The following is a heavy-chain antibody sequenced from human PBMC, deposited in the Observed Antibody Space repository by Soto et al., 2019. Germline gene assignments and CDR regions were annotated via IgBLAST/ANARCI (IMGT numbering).Heavy chain of an antibody. D-gene: IGHD6-19*01. CDR1: GFTFSVLA. Sequence: TVGSPRLSCAASGFTFSVLAMGWVRQAPGKGLEWVSVIDYTGGTTYYTDSVKGRFIISRDNSKKMLYLQMNGLRAEDTAVYYCVKDATRTDGWYYFDYWGQGALVTVSS. V-gene: IGHV3-23*01. CDR3: VKDATRTDGWYYFDY. J-gene: IGHJ4*02. CDR2: IDYTGGTT.